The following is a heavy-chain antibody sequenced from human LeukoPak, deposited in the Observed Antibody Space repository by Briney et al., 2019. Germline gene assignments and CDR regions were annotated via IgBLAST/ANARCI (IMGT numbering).Heavy chain of an antibody. D-gene: IGHD3-10*01. Sequence: PSETLSLTCTVSGGSISSSSYYWGWIRQPPGKGLEWIGSIYYSGSTYYNPSLKSRVTISVDTSKNQFSLKLSSVTAADTAVYYCARHPKINLWFGESYYYYYYYMDVWGKGTTVTISS. CDR3: ARHPKINLWFGESYYYYYYYMDV. CDR2: IYYSGST. V-gene: IGHV4-39*01. J-gene: IGHJ6*03. CDR1: GGSISSSSYY.